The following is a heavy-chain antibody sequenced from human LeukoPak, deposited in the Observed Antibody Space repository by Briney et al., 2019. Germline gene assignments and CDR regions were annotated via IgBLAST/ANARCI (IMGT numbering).Heavy chain of an antibody. CDR3: ARDRYYYDSSGYYAYYFDY. J-gene: IGHJ4*02. CDR1: GFTVSSNY. CDR2: IYSGGST. Sequence: PGGSLRLSCAASGFTVSSNYMSWVRQAPGKGLEWGSVIYSGGSTYYADSVKGRFTISRDNSKNTLYLQMNSLRAEDTAVYYCARDRYYYDSSGYYAYYFDYWGQGTLVTVSS. D-gene: IGHD3-22*01. V-gene: IGHV3-53*01.